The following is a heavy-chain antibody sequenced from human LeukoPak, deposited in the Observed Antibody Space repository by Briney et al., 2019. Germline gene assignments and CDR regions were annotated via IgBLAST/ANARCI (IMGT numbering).Heavy chain of an antibody. V-gene: IGHV2-5*01. Sequence: SGPTLVNPTQTLTLTCTFSGFSLSTSGVGVGWIRQPPGKALEWLSLIYWNDDKRYSPSLKSRLTITKDTSKNQVVLTMTNMDPVDTATYYCAHSSAAIPNPNWFDPWGQGTLVTVSS. J-gene: IGHJ5*02. D-gene: IGHD3-10*01. CDR1: GFSLSTSGVG. CDR3: AHSSAAIPNPNWFDP. CDR2: IYWNDDK.